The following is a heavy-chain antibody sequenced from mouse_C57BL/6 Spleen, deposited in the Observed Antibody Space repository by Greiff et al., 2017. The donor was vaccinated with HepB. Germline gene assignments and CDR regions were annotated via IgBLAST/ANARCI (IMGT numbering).Heavy chain of an antibody. Sequence: VQLQQSGAELVKPGASVKISCKASGYAFSSYWMNWVKQRPGKGLEWIGQIYPGDGDTNYNGKFKGKATLTADKCSSTAYMQLSSLTSEDSAVYFCARWTTVVPFDYWGQGTTLTVSS. D-gene: IGHD1-1*01. CDR3: ARWTTVVPFDY. J-gene: IGHJ2*01. CDR1: GYAFSSYW. V-gene: IGHV1-80*01. CDR2: IYPGDGDT.